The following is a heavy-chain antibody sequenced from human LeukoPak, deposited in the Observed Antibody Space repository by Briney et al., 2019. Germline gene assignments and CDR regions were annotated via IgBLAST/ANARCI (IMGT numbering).Heavy chain of an antibody. D-gene: IGHD3-22*01. J-gene: IGHJ4*02. CDR1: GFSFSTYA. CDR2: ISGSGGST. Sequence: GGSLRLSCAASGFSFSTYAMSWARQAPGKGLEWVSAISGSGGSTYYADSVKGRFTISRDNSKNTLYLQINSLRAEDTAVYYCAKEYYYDTRDYYFDYWGQGTLVAVSS. CDR3: AKEYYYDTRDYYFDY. V-gene: IGHV3-23*01.